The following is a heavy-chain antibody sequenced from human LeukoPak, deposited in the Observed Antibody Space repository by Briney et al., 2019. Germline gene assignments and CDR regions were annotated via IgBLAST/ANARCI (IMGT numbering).Heavy chain of an antibody. CDR2: INPNSGGT. Sequence: ASVKVSCKASGYTFTGYYMHWVRQAPGQGLEWMGWINPNSGGTNYAQKFQGRVTMTRDTSISTAYMELSRLRSDDTAVYYCARARMAWLDDAFDIWDQGTMVTVSS. J-gene: IGHJ3*02. CDR3: ARARMAWLDDAFDI. CDR1: GYTFTGYY. D-gene: IGHD6-19*01. V-gene: IGHV1-2*02.